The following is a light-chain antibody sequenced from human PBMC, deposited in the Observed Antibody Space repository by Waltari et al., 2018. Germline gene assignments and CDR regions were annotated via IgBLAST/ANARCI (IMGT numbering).Light chain of an antibody. Sequence: QSALTQPASVSGSPGQSITIACTGTTSDVGGYNSVSWYQQHPGKAPKLRIYDVSNRPSGVSNRFSGSKSGNTASLTISGLQAEDEAHYYCSSYISSDTLELFGGGTSLTV. CDR2: DVS. V-gene: IGLV2-14*03. J-gene: IGLJ2*01. CDR3: SSYISSDTLEL. CDR1: TSDVGGYNS.